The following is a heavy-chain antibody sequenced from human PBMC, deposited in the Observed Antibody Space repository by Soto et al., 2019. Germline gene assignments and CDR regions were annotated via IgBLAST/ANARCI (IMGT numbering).Heavy chain of an antibody. D-gene: IGHD3-22*01. V-gene: IGHV1-18*01. J-gene: IGHJ4*02. Sequence: QVRLEQSGPEVKKTGASVKVSCKASGYPFTSYGISWVRQAPGQGLEWMGWINIYSGDANYAQSFQERTTMTRDTSTNTVYMEMRTLRSDDTAVYYCARALYYYDNSGLAYWGQGTLVTVSS. CDR3: ARALYYYDNSGLAY. CDR1: GYPFTSYG. CDR2: INIYSGDA.